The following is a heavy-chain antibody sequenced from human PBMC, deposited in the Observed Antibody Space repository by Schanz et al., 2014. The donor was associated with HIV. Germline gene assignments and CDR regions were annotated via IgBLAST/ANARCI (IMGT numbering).Heavy chain of an antibody. V-gene: IGHV3-30*19. CDR2: ISDDGSNK. J-gene: IGHJ6*02. CDR1: GFIFSDYG. Sequence: QVQLVESGGGVVQPGRSLRLSCAASGFIFSDYGMHWVRQAPGKGLEWVAFISDDGSNKYYADSVKGRFTISRDNSKNTLYLQMNSLRAEDTAVYYCARGECDFWSGYCPHFHYFDLDVWGPGTSVTVSS. CDR3: ARGECDFWSGYCPHFHYFDLDV. D-gene: IGHD3-3*01.